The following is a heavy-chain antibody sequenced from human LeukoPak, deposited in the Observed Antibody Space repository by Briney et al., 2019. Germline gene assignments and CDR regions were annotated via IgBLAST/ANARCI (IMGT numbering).Heavy chain of an antibody. CDR1: GFTVSSNY. V-gene: IGHV3-53*01. CDR3: ARQRYDSCSDY. Sequence: GGSLRLSCAASGFTVSSNYMSWVRQAPRKGLEWVSVIYSGGSTYYADSVKGRFTISRDNSKNTLYLQMNSLRAEDTAVYYCARQRYDSCSDYWGQGTLVTVCS. D-gene: IGHD3-3*01. J-gene: IGHJ4*02. CDR2: IYSGGST.